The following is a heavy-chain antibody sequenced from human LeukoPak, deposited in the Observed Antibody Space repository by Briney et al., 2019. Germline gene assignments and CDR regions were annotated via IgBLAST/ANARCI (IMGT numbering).Heavy chain of an antibody. Sequence: GGSLRLSCAASGFTFSSYAMSWVRQAPGKGLEWVSVISGSSDRIYYADSVKGRFTISRDNSKNTLYLQMNSLRAEDTAVYYCARLRDDSSGDYFDYWGQGTLVTVSS. CDR3: ARLRDDSSGDYFDY. CDR2: ISGSSDRI. V-gene: IGHV3-23*01. J-gene: IGHJ4*02. CDR1: GFTFSSYA. D-gene: IGHD3-22*01.